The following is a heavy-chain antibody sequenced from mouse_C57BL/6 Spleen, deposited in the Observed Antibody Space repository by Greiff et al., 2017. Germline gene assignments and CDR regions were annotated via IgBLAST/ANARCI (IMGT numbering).Heavy chain of an antibody. CDR2: TFYSGIT. J-gene: IGHJ4*01. CDR3: ARAANWGYYYAMDY. D-gene: IGHD4-1*01. V-gene: IGHV3-3*01. Sequence: EVQLQQSGPSLVRPSLTLSLTCTVTGFSINCACYWIWIRQFPGNKLEYIGYTFYSGITYYNPSLESRTYMTRDTSKNQFSLRFSSVTTEDTATYYGARAANWGYYYAMDYWGQGTSVTGAS. CDR1: GFSINCACY.